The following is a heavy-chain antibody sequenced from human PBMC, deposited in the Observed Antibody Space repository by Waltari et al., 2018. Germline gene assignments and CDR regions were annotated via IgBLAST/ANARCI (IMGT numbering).Heavy chain of an antibody. CDR3: ARVLLEWYRFLDH. D-gene: IGHD3-3*01. J-gene: IGHJ4*02. CDR2: ISFDGNVK. Sequence: QVQLVESGGGLVQPGRSLGLSCAASGFMFSNYGMHWVRQAPGKGLEWLAIISFDGNVKYYTDSVNGRFTISRDTSRNTVFLQMTSLIAEYTANYYCARVLLEWYRFLDHWGQGTLVTVSS. V-gene: IGHV3-30*03. CDR1: GFMFSNYG.